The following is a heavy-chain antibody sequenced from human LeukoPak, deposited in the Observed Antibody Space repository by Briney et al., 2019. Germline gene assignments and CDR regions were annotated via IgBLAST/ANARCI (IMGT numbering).Heavy chain of an antibody. CDR1: GFTFSSYS. J-gene: IGHJ4*02. V-gene: IGHV3-21*01. CDR3: AREGRRGYSGYRATYYFDY. D-gene: IGHD5-12*01. Sequence: GGSLRLSCAASGFTFSSYSMNWVRQAPGKGLEWVSSISSSSSYIYYADSVKGRFTISRDNAKNSLYLQMNSLRAEDTAVYYCAREGRRGYSGYRATYYFDYWGQGTLVTVSS. CDR2: ISSSSSYI.